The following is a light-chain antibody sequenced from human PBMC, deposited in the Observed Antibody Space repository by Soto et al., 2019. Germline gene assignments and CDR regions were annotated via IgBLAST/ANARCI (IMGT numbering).Light chain of an antibody. CDR3: SSYTSSSKVL. J-gene: IGLJ2*01. CDR1: SSDVGGYNY. CDR2: DVS. Sequence: QSALTQPASVSGSPGQSITISCTGTSSDVGGYNYVSWYQPHPGKAPKLMIHDVSKRPSGISDRFSGSKSGNTASLTISGLRSADEADYYCSSYTSSSKVLFGGGTKRTVL. V-gene: IGLV2-14*03.